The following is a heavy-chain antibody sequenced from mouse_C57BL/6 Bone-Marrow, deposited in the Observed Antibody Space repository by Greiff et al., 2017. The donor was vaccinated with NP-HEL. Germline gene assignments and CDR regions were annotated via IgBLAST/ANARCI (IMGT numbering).Heavy chain of an antibody. CDR1: GYTFTSYW. Sequence: QVQLQQSGAELVKPGASVKLSCKASGYTFTSYWMQWVKQRPGQGLEWIGEIDPSDSYTNYNQKFKGKATLTVDTSSSTAYMQLSSLTSEDSAVYYCARSCSYWGQGTSVTVSS. CDR2: IDPSDSYT. CDR3: ARSCSY. V-gene: IGHV1-50*01. J-gene: IGHJ4*01.